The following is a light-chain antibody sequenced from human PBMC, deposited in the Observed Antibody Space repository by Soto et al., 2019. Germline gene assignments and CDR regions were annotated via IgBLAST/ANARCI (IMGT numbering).Light chain of an antibody. Sequence: QSALTQPPSASGSPGQSVTISCTGTSSDVGGYNYVSWYQQHSGKAPNLMIYEVSKRPSGVPDRFSGSKSGNTASLTVSGLQAEDGADYYCSSYAGSNNFVVFGGGTKVTVL. CDR1: SSDVGGYNY. J-gene: IGLJ2*01. CDR2: EVS. CDR3: SSYAGSNNFVV. V-gene: IGLV2-8*01.